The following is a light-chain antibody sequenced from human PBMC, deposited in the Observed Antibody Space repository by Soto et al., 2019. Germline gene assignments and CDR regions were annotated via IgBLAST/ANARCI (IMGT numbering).Light chain of an antibody. Sequence: DFQMTQSPSSLSASVGDRVTITCRASQGINNHLAWFQQKPGKVPKVLIYAASTLQSGVPSRFSGSGSGTVFTLTISSLQPEYVATYYCKHYNSAPPPGTFGGGTKVEIK. CDR3: KHYNSAPPPGT. V-gene: IGKV1-27*01. CDR2: AAS. J-gene: IGKJ4*01. CDR1: QGINNH.